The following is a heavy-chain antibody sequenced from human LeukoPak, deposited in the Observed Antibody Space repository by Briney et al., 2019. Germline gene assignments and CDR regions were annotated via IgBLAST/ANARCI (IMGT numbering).Heavy chain of an antibody. V-gene: IGHV3-13*04. CDR3: ARGYSSGSLDY. CDR1: GFTFSTYD. D-gene: IGHD5-18*01. J-gene: IGHJ4*02. Sequence: GGSLRLSCAASGFTFSTYDMHWVRHATGKGLECVSLIGSAGDTYYLGSVKGRFTISRENAKKSLFLQMSGLRAGDTAVYYCARGYSSGSLDYWGQGTLVTVSS. CDR2: IGSAGDT.